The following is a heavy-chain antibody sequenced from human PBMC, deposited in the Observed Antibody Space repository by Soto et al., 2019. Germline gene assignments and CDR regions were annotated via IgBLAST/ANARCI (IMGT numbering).Heavy chain of an antibody. CDR3: ARHGGMVRYPRFDY. D-gene: IGHD3-10*01. V-gene: IGHV4-39*01. Sequence: QLQLQESGPGLVKPSETLSLTCTVSGGSISSSSYYWGWIRQPPGKGLEWIGSIYYSGSTYYNPSLKSRVTIAVDTSKNQFSLKLSSVTAADTAVYYCARHGGMVRYPRFDYWGQGTLVTVSS. CDR1: GGSISSSSYY. CDR2: IYYSGST. J-gene: IGHJ4*02.